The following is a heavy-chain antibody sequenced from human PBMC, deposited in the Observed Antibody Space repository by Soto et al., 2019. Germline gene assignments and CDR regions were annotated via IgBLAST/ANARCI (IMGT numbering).Heavy chain of an antibody. CDR3: AHGRAPTCDSDPGGPQEGGGFYY. CDR2: IYWDNGK. Sequence: KESGPTLVRPTQTLTLTCTFSGFSLSVDGVGVGWIRQPPGKALEWVAIIYWDNGKRYRPSLQSRLSITKDTSKNQVVLTMTTMDTADTATYYCAHGRAPTCDSDPGGPQEGGGFYYWGQGIRVTVSS. J-gene: IGHJ4*02. V-gene: IGHV2-5*02. D-gene: IGHD2-8*02. CDR1: GFSLSVDGVG.